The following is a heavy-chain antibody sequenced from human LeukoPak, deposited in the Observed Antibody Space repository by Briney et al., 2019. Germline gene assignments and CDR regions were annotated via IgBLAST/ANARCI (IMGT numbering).Heavy chain of an antibody. CDR2: IYHTGSV. CDR3: ARHYDLWSGYNY. D-gene: IGHD3-3*01. Sequence: ASETLSLTCAVSGGSINSNYWWTWVRQSPGKGLEWIGEIYHTGSVSYNLSLESRVTISRDRSKNQFSLMLRSVTAADTAVYYCARHYDLWSGYNYWGQGLLVTVPS. J-gene: IGHJ4*02. V-gene: IGHV4-4*02. CDR1: GGSINSNYW.